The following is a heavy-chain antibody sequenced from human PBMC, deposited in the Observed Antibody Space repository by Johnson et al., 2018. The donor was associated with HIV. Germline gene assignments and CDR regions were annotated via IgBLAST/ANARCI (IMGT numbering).Heavy chain of an antibody. J-gene: IGHJ3*02. CDR2: IYSGGST. CDR3: VTLVVAPPFDI. CDR1: GFTFSSYG. V-gene: IGHV3-NL1*01. D-gene: IGHD2-15*01. Sequence: QVQLVESGGGVVQPGRSLRLSCAASGFTFSSYGMHWVRQAPGKGLEWVSGIYSGGSTYYADSVKGRFTISRDNSKNTLYLQMNSLRAEDTAVYYCVTLVVAPPFDIWGQGTMVTVSS.